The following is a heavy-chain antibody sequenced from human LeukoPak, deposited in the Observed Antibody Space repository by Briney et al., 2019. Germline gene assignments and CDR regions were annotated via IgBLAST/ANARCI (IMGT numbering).Heavy chain of an antibody. V-gene: IGHV7-4-1*02. CDR1: GYTFTSYA. CDR2: INTNTGNP. Sequence: ASVKVSCKASGYTFTSYAMNWVRQAPGQGLEWMGWINTNTGNPTYAQGFTGRFVFSLDTSVSTAYLQISSLKAEDTAVYYCAREQNYYGSGSNHWFDPWGQGTLVTVSS. J-gene: IGHJ5*02. D-gene: IGHD3-10*01. CDR3: AREQNYYGSGSNHWFDP.